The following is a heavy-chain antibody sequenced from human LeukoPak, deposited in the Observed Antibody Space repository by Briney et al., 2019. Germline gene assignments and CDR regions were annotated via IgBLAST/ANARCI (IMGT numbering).Heavy chain of an antibody. J-gene: IGHJ4*02. CDR3: ARAMVPLFDY. Sequence: GGSLGLSCAAPGFTFSSSTMTWVRQSPGKGLEWVSSISSSSTYIYYADSVKGRFIISRDNAKNSLYLQMNSLRAEDTAVYYCARAMVPLFDYWGQGILVTVSS. D-gene: IGHD4/OR15-4a*01. CDR1: GFTFSSST. CDR2: ISSSSTYI. V-gene: IGHV3-21*01.